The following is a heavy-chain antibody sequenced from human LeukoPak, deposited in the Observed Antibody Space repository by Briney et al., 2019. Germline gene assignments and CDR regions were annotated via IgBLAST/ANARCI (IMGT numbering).Heavy chain of an antibody. CDR3: ARCGTPNNYYGYGVDV. CDR2: IKQDGSEK. CDR1: GFTFSSYW. Sequence: GGSLRLSCAASGFTFSSYWMSWVRQAPGKGLEWVANIKQDGSEKYYVDSVKGRFTISRDNAKNSLYLQMNSLRAEDTAVYYCARCGTPNNYYGYGVDVWGQGTTVIVSS. D-gene: IGHD1-26*01. V-gene: IGHV3-7*05. J-gene: IGHJ6*02.